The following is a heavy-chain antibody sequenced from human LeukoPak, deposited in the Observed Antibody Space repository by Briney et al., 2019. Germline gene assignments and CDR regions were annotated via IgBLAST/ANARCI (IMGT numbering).Heavy chain of an antibody. D-gene: IGHD6-13*01. CDR3: ARARLAAAATGAFDI. V-gene: IGHV1-69*06. J-gene: IGHJ3*02. CDR1: GYTFTSYA. Sequence: SVKVSCKASGYTFTSYAISWVRQAPGQGLEWMGGIIPIFGTANYAQKFQDRVTITADKSTSTAYMELSSLRSEDTAVYYCARARLAAAATGAFDIWGQGTMVTVSS. CDR2: IIPIFGTA.